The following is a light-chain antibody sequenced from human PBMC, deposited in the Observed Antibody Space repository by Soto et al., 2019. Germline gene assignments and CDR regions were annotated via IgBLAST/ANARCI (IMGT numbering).Light chain of an antibody. Sequence: QLVLTQSSSASASLGSSVTLTCTLSSGHSSYIIAWHQQQPGKAPRYLMKLEGSGSYNKGSGVPDRFSGSSSGADRYLTISNLQSEDEADYYCETWDSNTVVFGGGTKLTV. CDR3: ETWDSNTVV. J-gene: IGLJ2*01. CDR2: LEGSGSY. V-gene: IGLV4-60*03. CDR1: SGHSSYI.